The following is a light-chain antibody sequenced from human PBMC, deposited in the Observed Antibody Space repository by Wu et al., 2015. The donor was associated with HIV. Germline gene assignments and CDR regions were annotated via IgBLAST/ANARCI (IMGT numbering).Light chain of an antibody. V-gene: IGKV3-20*01. CDR2: AAS. J-gene: IGKJ1*01. CDR1: QSVSSDD. CDR3: QQCDTSLAWT. Sequence: EIVLTQSPGTLSLSPGERATLSCRASQSVSSDDLAWYQQKPGQAPRLLIYAASSRATGIPDRFSGSGSGTGFTLTISRLEPEDFAVYYCQQCDTSLAWTFGQGTKVEIK.